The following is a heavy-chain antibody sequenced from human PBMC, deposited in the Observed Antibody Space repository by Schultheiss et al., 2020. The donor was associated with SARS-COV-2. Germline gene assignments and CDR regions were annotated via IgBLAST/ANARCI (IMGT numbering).Heavy chain of an antibody. CDR3: ASVPYSSGWYRRGDAFDI. CDR1: GFTFSSYW. D-gene: IGHD6-19*01. Sequence: GGSLRLSCAASGFTFSSYWMHWVRQAPGKGLEWVSYISSSGSTIYYADSVKGRFTISRDNAKNSLYLQMNSLRAEDTAVYYCASVPYSSGWYRRGDAFDIWGQGTMVTVSS. J-gene: IGHJ3*02. V-gene: IGHV3-48*04. CDR2: ISSSGSTI.